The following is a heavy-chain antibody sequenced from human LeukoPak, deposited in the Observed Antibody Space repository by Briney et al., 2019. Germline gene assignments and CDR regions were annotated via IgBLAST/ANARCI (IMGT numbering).Heavy chain of an antibody. CDR1: GYTFTSYG. Sequence: ASVTVSCKASGYTFTSYGISWVRQASGQGLEWMGWISAYNGNTNYAQKLQGRVTMTTDTSTSTAYMELRSLRSDDTAVYYCSRRGMIRGVIYYYYYMDVWGKGTTVTVSS. V-gene: IGHV1-18*01. J-gene: IGHJ6*03. CDR2: ISAYNGNT. D-gene: IGHD3-10*01. CDR3: SRRGMIRGVIYYYYYMDV.